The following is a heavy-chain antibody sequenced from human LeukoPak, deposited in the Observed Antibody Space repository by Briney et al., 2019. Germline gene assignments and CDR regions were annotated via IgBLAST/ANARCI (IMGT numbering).Heavy chain of an antibody. CDR3: ARESYSNYGTFDY. D-gene: IGHD4-11*01. V-gene: IGHV3-21*01. J-gene: IGHJ4*02. CDR2: ISSSSSYI. CDR1: GFTFSNHD. Sequence: GGSLRRSCAASGFTFSNHDMNWVRQAPGKGLEWVSSISSSSSYIYYADSVKGRFTISRDNAKNSLYLQMNSLRAEDTAVYYCARESYSNYGTFDYWGQGTLVTVSS.